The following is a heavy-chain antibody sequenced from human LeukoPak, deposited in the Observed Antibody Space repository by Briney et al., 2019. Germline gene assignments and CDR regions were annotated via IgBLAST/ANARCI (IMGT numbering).Heavy chain of an antibody. D-gene: IGHD4-17*01. Sequence: GPLRLPCAAFGFNFRSYAMSWVRQAPGKGVEGVDVLWYCGSNKYYAASVKGRFTISRDNSKNTLYLQMNSLRAEDTAVYHCARGYGDKASNLYYYYGMDVWGQGTTVTVSS. V-gene: IGHV3-33*08. CDR2: LWYCGSNK. J-gene: IGHJ6*02. CDR1: GFNFRSYA. CDR3: ARGYGDKASNLYYYYGMDV.